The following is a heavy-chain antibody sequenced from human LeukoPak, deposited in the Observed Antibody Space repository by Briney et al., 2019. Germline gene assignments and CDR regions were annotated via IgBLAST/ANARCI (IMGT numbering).Heavy chain of an antibody. Sequence: GASVKVSCKASGGSFGSDGVAWVRQAPGQGLEWMGRIIVFFSTAKYAQKFQGRVTITADTSTNTAYMELSHLRFEDTAVYFCARDRSPTTAGTLDSWGQGTLVTVSS. CDR1: GGSFGSDG. V-gene: IGHV1-69*06. CDR2: IIVFFSTA. CDR3: ARDRSPTTAGTLDS. J-gene: IGHJ4*02. D-gene: IGHD5-12*01.